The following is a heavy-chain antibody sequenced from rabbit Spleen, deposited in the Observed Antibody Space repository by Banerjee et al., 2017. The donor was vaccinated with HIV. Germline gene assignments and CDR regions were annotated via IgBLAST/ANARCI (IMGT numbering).Heavy chain of an antibody. CDR1: GIDFSGAYY. CDR3: ARSYDGYDYTSNL. J-gene: IGHJ4*01. CDR2: IYTSSGTS. V-gene: IGHV1S43*01. Sequence: QQQLEESGGGLVKPGGTLTLTCKASGIDFSGAYYMCWVRQAPGKGLEWIACIYTSSGTSWYVGWAKGRFTSSKTSSTTVTLQMTSLTAADTAIYFCARSYDGYDYTSNLWGPGTLVTVS. D-gene: IGHD6-1*01.